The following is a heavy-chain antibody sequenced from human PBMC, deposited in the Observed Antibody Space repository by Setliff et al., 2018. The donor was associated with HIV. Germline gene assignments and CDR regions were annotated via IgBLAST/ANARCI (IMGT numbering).Heavy chain of an antibody. Sequence: KPSETLSLTCTVSGGSIRSRDYSWGWIRQPPGKGLEWIVSLPHSGATFYNPSLRSRVTTSEDTSKNQFSLRLSSVTAADTAVYYCARRAYYDFWSGFYLSIANRFDSWGQG. CDR3: ARRAYYDFWSGFYLSIANRFDS. D-gene: IGHD3-3*01. J-gene: IGHJ5*01. V-gene: IGHV4-39*01. CDR2: LPHSGAT. CDR1: GGSIRSRDYS.